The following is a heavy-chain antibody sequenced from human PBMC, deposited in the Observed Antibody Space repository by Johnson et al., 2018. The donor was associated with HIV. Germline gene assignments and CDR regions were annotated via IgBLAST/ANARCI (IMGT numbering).Heavy chain of an antibody. CDR3: ARDQDWGYYDSTAFDI. V-gene: IGHV3-30*04. CDR2: ISYDGSNK. D-gene: IGHD3-22*01. J-gene: IGHJ3*02. CDR1: GITFSSYA. Sequence: QVQLVESGGGVVQPGRSLRLSCAASGITFSSYAMHWVRQAPGKGLEWVAVISYDGSNKYYADSVKGRFTISRDNSKNKLYLQMNSLRAEDTAVYYCARDQDWGYYDSTAFDIWGQGTMVTVSS.